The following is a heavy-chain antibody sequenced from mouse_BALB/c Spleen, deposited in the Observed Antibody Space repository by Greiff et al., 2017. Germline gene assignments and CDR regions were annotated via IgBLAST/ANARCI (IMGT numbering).Heavy chain of an antibody. CDR3: ARQIYYDYFDY. CDR2: ISSGGGST. CDR1: GFAFSSYD. D-gene: IGHD2-1*01. Sequence: DVKLVESGGGLVQPGGSRKLSCAASGFAFSSYDMSWVRQTPEKRLEWVAYISSGGGSTYYPDTVKGRFTISRDNAKNTLYLQMSSLKSEDTAMYYCARQIYYDYFDYWGQGTTLTVSS. V-gene: IGHV5-12-1*01. J-gene: IGHJ2*01.